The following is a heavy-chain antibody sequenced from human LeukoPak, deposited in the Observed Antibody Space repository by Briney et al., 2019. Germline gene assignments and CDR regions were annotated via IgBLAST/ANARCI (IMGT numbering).Heavy chain of an antibody. CDR1: GYTFTTHA. CDR2: INAASGDA. D-gene: IGHD6-19*01. V-gene: IGHV1-3*01. Sequence: ASVKVSCKASGYTFTTHAMHWVHQAPGQSLEWMGWINAASGDAQYSQKFQGRVTITRDTSATTGYVELSSLRSEDTAVYYCARAESGWPRLYWFDPWGQGTLVTVSS. J-gene: IGHJ5*02. CDR3: ARAESGWPRLYWFDP.